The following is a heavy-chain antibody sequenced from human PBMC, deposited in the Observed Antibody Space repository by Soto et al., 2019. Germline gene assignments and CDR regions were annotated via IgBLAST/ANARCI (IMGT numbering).Heavy chain of an antibody. CDR2: ISYDGNNK. CDR1: VFTFISYS. D-gene: IGHD1-26*01. CDR3: AREFTVGSTKAVLAY. V-gene: IGHV3-30-3*01. J-gene: IGHJ4*02. Sequence: PGWSLRLSCVVSVFTFISYSMYWVRQAPGKGLEWVTIISYDGNNKYYADFVKGRFTVSRDNSKNTLYLQMTSLRAEDTAIYYCAREFTVGSTKAVLAYWGQGTPVTVSS.